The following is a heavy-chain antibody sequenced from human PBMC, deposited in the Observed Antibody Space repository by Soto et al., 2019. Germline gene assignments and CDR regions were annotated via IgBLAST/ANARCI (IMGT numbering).Heavy chain of an antibody. CDR2: ISGSGGST. J-gene: IGHJ6*02. Sequence: GGSLRLSCAASGFTFSSYAMSWVRQAPGKGLEWVSAISGSGGSTYYADSVKGRFTISRDNSKNTLYLQMNSLRAEDTAVYYCAKDRSAARPWYYYGMDVWGQGTTVTVS. CDR3: AKDRSAARPWYYYGMDV. V-gene: IGHV3-23*01. D-gene: IGHD6-6*01. CDR1: GFTFSSYA.